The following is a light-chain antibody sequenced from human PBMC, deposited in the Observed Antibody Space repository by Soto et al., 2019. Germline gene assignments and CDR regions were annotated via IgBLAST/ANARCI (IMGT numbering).Light chain of an antibody. CDR3: SSYTSSSTLV. CDR2: EVS. V-gene: IGLV2-14*01. CDR1: SSDVGGYNY. J-gene: IGLJ2*01. Sequence: QSALTQPASVSGSPGQSITMSCTGTSSDVGGYNYVSWYQHHPGKAPKLMIYEVSNRPSGVSNRFSGSKSGNTASLTISGLQAEDEADYYCSSYTSSSTLVFGGGTQLTVL.